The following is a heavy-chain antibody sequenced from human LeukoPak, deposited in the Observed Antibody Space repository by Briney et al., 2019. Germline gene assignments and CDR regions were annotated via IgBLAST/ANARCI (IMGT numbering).Heavy chain of an antibody. CDR2: INPSGGST. Sequence: ASVKVSCKASGYTFTSYYMHWVRQAPGQGLEWMGIINPSGGSTSYAQKFQGRVTMTRDTSTSTVYMELSSLRSEDTAVYYCARDSGDTATSGYFDYWGQGTLVTVSS. V-gene: IGHV1-46*01. J-gene: IGHJ4*02. D-gene: IGHD5-18*01. CDR3: ARDSGDTATSGYFDY. CDR1: GYTFTSYY.